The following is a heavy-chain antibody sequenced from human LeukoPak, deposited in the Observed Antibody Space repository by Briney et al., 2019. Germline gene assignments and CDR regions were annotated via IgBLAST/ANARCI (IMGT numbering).Heavy chain of an antibody. D-gene: IGHD6-19*01. J-gene: IGHJ4*02. Sequence: GSLRLSCAASGFTFNSYSMSWVRQAPGKGLEWVSAISGSGGSTYYADSVKGRFTISRDNSKNTLYLQMNSLRAEDTAVYYCAKPIAVAGRYYFDYWGQGTLVTVSS. CDR3: AKPIAVAGRYYFDY. V-gene: IGHV3-23*01. CDR1: GFTFNSYS. CDR2: ISGSGGST.